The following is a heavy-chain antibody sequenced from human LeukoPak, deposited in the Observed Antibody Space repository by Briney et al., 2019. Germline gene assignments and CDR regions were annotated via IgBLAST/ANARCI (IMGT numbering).Heavy chain of an antibody. V-gene: IGHV1-24*01. J-gene: IGHJ6*03. D-gene: IGHD6-6*01. CDR3: ARGIAARRRGYYYMDV. CDR2: FDPEDGET. Sequence: GASVKVSCKASGYTFTSYGISWVRQAPGKGLEWMGGFDPEDGETIYAQKFQGRVTMTEDTSTDTAYMELSSLRSEDTAVYYCARGIAARRRGYYYMDVWGKGTTVTVSS. CDR1: GYTFTSYG.